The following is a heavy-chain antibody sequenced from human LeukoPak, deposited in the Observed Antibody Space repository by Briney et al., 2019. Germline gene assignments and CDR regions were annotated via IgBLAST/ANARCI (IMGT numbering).Heavy chain of an antibody. J-gene: IGHJ6*02. V-gene: IGHV1-69*13. CDR3: ARDQDTAMYYYYYGMDV. Sequence: ASVKVSCKASGGTFSSYAISWVRQAPGQGLEWMGGIIPIFGTANYAQKFQGRVTITADESTSAAYMELSSLRSEDTAVYYCARDQDTAMYYYYYGMDVWGQGTTVTVSS. D-gene: IGHD5-18*01. CDR1: GGTFSSYA. CDR2: IIPIFGTA.